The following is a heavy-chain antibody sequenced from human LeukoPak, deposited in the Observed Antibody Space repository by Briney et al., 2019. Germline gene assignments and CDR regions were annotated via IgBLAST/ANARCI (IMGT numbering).Heavy chain of an antibody. CDR1: GASISSGDYY. D-gene: IGHD3-3*01. V-gene: IGHV4-30-4*08. CDR2: IYYSGST. CDR3: ARVVTIFGVVPDY. Sequence: SQTLSLTCTVSGASISSGDYYWSWIRQPPGKGLEWIGYIYYSGSTYYNPSLKSRVTISVDTSKNQFSLELSSVTAADTAVYYCARVVTIFGVVPDYWGQGTLVTVSS. J-gene: IGHJ4*02.